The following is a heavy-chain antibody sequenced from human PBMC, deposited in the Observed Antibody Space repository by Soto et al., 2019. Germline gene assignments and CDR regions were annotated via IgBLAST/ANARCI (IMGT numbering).Heavy chain of an antibody. V-gene: IGHV3-30*18. Sequence: GGSLRLSCAASGFTFSSYGMHWVRQAPGKGLEWVAVISYDGSNKYYADSVKGRLTISRDNSKNTLYLQMNSLRAEDTAVYYCAKGANDGFYYYYYFMDFCGKGSTDTVSS. J-gene: IGHJ6*03. CDR3: AKGANDGFYYYYYFMDF. D-gene: IGHD1-1*01. CDR2: ISYDGSNK. CDR1: GFTFSSYG.